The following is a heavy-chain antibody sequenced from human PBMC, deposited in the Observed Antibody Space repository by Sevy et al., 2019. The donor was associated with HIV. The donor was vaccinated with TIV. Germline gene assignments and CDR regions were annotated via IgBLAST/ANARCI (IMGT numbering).Heavy chain of an antibody. Sequence: GGSLRLSCAGSGITFDDSTMHWVRQAPGKGLEWVSVISWDGGITYYADSVKGRFTISRDNNEYSLYLQMNSLRTEDTALYYCAKDRKGVLRFLEWGGGMDVWGQGTTVTVSS. CDR1: GITFDDST. V-gene: IGHV3-43*01. CDR3: AKDRKGVLRFLEWGGGMDV. J-gene: IGHJ6*02. D-gene: IGHD3-3*01. CDR2: ISWDGGIT.